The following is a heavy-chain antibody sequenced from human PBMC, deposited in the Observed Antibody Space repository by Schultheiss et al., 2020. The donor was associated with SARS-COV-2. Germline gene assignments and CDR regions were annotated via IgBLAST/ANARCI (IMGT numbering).Heavy chain of an antibody. D-gene: IGHD1-26*01. J-gene: IGHJ4*02. CDR3: AKDIWHGWIVGATSHDY. CDR1: GFTFSSYG. CDR2: ISYDGSNK. Sequence: LSLTCAASGFTFSSYGMHWVRQAPGKGLEWVAVISYDGSNKYYADSVKGRFTISRDNSKNTLYLQMNSLRAEDTAVYYCAKDIWHGWIVGATSHDYWGQGTLVTVSS. V-gene: IGHV3-30*18.